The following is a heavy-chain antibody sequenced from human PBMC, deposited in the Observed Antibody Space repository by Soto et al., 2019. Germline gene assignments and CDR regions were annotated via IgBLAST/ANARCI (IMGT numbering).Heavy chain of an antibody. J-gene: IGHJ6*02. CDR2: IYWEGDR. CDR3: VHSRCGGDCLQSYSSHYYYGMDI. D-gene: IGHD2-21*02. V-gene: IGHV2-5*02. Sequence: QITLKESGPTLVKPTQTLTLTCTFSGFSLSTGGMGVGWIRQPPGKALEWLALIYWEGDRRYRPSLMSRLTIAKDTSKNKVVLTMTNMDPVDTATYYCVHSRCGGDCLQSYSSHYYYGMDIWGQGTTVTVSS. CDR1: GFSLSTGGMG.